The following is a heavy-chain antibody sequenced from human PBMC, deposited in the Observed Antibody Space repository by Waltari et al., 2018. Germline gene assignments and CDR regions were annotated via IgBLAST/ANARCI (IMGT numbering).Heavy chain of an antibody. CDR2: RSPNNGDT. CDR1: GYSFSDHH. V-gene: IGHV1-2*04. D-gene: IGHD5-12*01. CDR3: ARGGYSYGYGMDV. J-gene: IGHJ6*02. Sequence: QVQLVQSGAEVKNLGASVRVSCQASGYSFSDHHMHWVRQAPGQGFGWGGGRSPNNGDTNYAKRFQGWRTMTIDSSISTAYRELNRLRSDDTAVYYCARGGYSYGYGMDVWGQGTTVIVSS.